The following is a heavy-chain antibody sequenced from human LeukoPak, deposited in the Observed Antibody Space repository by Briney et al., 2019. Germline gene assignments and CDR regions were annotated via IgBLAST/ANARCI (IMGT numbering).Heavy chain of an antibody. Sequence: GRSLRLSCAASGFTFSSYAMHWVRQAPGKGLEWAAVISYDGSNKYYADSVKGRFTISRDNSKNTLYLQMNSLRTEDTAVYYCARDLYYYGSGSSVPDYWGQGTLVTVSS. J-gene: IGHJ4*02. CDR1: GFTFSSYA. V-gene: IGHV3-30*04. CDR3: ARDLYYYGSGSSVPDY. D-gene: IGHD3-10*01. CDR2: ISYDGSNK.